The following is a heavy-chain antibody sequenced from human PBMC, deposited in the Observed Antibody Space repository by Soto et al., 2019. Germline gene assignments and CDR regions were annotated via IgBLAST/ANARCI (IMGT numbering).Heavy chain of an antibody. CDR1: GLTFINAC. V-gene: IGHV3-15*01. CDR2: IRSDGVT. CDR3: TTEGISDERWDYIGMDV. D-gene: IGHD1-7*01. J-gene: IGHJ6*02. Sequence: EVQLVESGGGLEQPGGSLRLSCAASGLTFINACMTWVRQAPGKGREWIGRIRSDGVTDYAAPVKGRFIISRDNSKNTVYLHMNSLQTDDTAMYYCTTEGISDERWDYIGMDVWGQGTTVTVS.